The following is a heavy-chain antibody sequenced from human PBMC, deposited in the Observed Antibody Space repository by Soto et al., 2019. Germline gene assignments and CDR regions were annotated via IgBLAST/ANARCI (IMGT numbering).Heavy chain of an antibody. D-gene: IGHD3-10*01. CDR1: GYTLTELS. V-gene: IGHV1-24*01. J-gene: IGHJ5*02. CDR3: ATARPGYYGSGSYSNWFDP. CDR2: FDPEDGET. Sequence: ASVKVSCKVSGYTLTELSMHWVRQAPGKGLERMGGFDPEDGETIYAQKFQGRVTMTEDTSTDTAYMELSSLRSEDTAVYYCATARPGYYGSGSYSNWFDPWGQGTLVTVSS.